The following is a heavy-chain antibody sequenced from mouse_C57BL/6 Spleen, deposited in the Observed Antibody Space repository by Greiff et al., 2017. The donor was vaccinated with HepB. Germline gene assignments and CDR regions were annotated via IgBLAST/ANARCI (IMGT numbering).Heavy chain of an antibody. Sequence: EVKLMESGAELVKPGASVKLSCTASGFNIKDYYMHWVKQRTEQGLEWIGRIDPEDGETKYAPKFQGKATITADTSSNTAYLQLSSLTSEDTAVYYCASPYYYGSSLYYAMDYWGQGTSVTVSS. D-gene: IGHD1-1*01. J-gene: IGHJ4*01. CDR3: ASPYYYGSSLYYAMDY. V-gene: IGHV14-2*01. CDR2: IDPEDGET. CDR1: GFNIKDYY.